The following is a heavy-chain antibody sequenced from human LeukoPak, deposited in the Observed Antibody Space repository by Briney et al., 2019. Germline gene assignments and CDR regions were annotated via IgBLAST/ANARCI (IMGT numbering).Heavy chain of an antibody. V-gene: IGHV3-21*01. CDR3: ARGGMVRIIADY. Sequence: GGSLRLSCAASGFTFSSYSMSWVRQAPGKGLEWVSSISSSSSFIYYADSLKGRFTISRDNAKNSLYLQMNSLRAEDTAVYYCARGGMVRIIADYWGQGTLVTVSS. J-gene: IGHJ4*02. CDR2: ISSSSSFI. D-gene: IGHD3-10*01. CDR1: GFTFSSYS.